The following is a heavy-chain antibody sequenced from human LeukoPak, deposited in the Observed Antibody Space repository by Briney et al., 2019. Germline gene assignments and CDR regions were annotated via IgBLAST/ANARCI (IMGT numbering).Heavy chain of an antibody. CDR1: GYTFTSYG. D-gene: IGHD3-9*01. V-gene: IGHV1-18*01. CDR3: ARYYDILTGYYRYYYYMDV. J-gene: IGHJ6*03. Sequence: GASVKVSCKASGYTFTSYGISWVRQAPGQGLEWMGWISAYNGNTNCAQKLQGRVTMTTDTSTSTAYMELRSLRSDDTAVHYCARYYDILTGYYRYYYYMDVWGKGTTVTVSS. CDR2: ISAYNGNT.